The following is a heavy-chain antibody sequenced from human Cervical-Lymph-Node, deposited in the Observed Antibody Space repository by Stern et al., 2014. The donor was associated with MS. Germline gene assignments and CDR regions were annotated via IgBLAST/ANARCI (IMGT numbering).Heavy chain of an antibody. D-gene: IGHD3-22*01. J-gene: IGHJ1*01. Sequence: QLVQSGGGVVQPGRSLRLSCAASGFTFSSFAMHWVRQAPGKGLEWVALISYAGSYKYYADSVKGRFTISRDNSKNTLYLQMNSLRAEDTAVYYCARDPITMKVVVKTPYFQRWGQGTLVTVSS. CDR1: GFTFSSFA. V-gene: IGHV3-30*04. CDR3: ARDPITMKVVVKTPYFQR. CDR2: ISYAGSYK.